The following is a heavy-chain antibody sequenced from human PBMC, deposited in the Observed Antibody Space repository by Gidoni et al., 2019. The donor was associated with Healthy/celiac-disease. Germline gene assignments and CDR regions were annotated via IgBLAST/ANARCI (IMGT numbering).Heavy chain of an antibody. Sequence: SCAAAGFSFSSYSMNWARQAPGKGLECVSYISSSSSTIYYADSVKGRFTISRDNAKNSLYLQMNSLRDEDTAVYYCAREAQWHRYYFDYWGQGTLVTVSS. J-gene: IGHJ4*02. V-gene: IGHV3-48*02. CDR1: GFSFSSYS. CDR2: ISSSSSTI. D-gene: IGHD6-19*01. CDR3: AREAQWHRYYFDY.